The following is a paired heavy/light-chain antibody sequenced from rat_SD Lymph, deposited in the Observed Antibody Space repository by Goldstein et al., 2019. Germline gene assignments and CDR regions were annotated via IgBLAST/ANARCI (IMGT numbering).Heavy chain of an antibody. V-gene: IGHV5-29*01. J-gene: IGHJ4*01. CDR3: TREAYYSSYIPVYVMDA. CDR2: ISYDGSST. Sequence: EVQLVESGGGLVQPGRSMKLSCAASGFTFSNYGMAWVRQAPTKGLEWVATISYDGSSTYYRDSVKGRFTISRDNAKSTLYLQMNSLRSEDTATYYCTREAYYSSYIPVYVMDAWGQGASVTVSS. D-gene: IGHD1-2*01. CDR1: GFTFSNYG.
Light chain of an antibody. Sequence: DIQMTQSPSSLSASLGDRVTITCRASQDIGNYLTWFQQKPGKSPRRMIYGATNLAAGVPSRFSGSRSGSDYSLTISSLESEDVADYHCLQSIQYPYTFGAGTKLELK. CDR1: QDIGNY. J-gene: IGKJ2-3*01. V-gene: IGKV14S14*01. CDR2: GAT. CDR3: LQSIQYPYT.